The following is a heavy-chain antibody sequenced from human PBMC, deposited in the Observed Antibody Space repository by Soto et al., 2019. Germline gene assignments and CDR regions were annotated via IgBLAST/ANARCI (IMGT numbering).Heavy chain of an antibody. CDR1: GFTFSTYG. CDR3: ARDGSGSTHQFYY. D-gene: IGHD1-26*01. Sequence: QVQLGESGGGVGQPGWSLRLSCAASGFTFSTYGMHWVRQAPGKGLEWVAVIWYDGSNKYYADSVNGRFTISRDNSKNPLYVQMNSLRADDTAVYYCARDGSGSTHQFYYWGQGALVAVAS. V-gene: IGHV3-33*01. CDR2: IWYDGSNK. J-gene: IGHJ4*01.